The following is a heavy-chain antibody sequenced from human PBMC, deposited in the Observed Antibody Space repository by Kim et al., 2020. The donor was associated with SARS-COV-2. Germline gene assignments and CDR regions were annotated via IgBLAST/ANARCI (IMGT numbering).Heavy chain of an antibody. V-gene: IGHV3-15*01. J-gene: IGHJ4*02. Sequence: GGSLRLSCAASGFTFSNAWMSWVRQAPGKGLEWVGRIKSKTDGGTTDYAAPVKGRFTISRDDSKNTLYLQMNSLKTEDTAVYYCTTDRQFRQWFGELLIWRHDYWGQGTLVTVSS. CDR1: GFTFSNAW. CDR2: IKSKTDGGTT. D-gene: IGHD3-10*01. CDR3: TTDRQFRQWFGELLIWRHDY.